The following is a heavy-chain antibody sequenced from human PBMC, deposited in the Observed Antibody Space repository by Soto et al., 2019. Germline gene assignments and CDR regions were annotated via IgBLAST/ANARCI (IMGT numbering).Heavy chain of an antibody. CDR2: ISYDGSNK. D-gene: IGHD2-15*01. CDR1: VFTFSSYG. CDR3: AKNQFASVSPGWGSWAYYYYGMDV. J-gene: IGHJ6*02. Sequence: QVQLVESGGGVFQPGRSLRLSCSASVFTFSSYGMHWVRQAPGKGLEWVAVISYDGSNKYYADSVKGRFTISRDNSKNTMYLQMNSLRAEDTAVYYCAKNQFASVSPGWGSWAYYYYGMDVWGQGTTVTVSS. V-gene: IGHV3-30*18.